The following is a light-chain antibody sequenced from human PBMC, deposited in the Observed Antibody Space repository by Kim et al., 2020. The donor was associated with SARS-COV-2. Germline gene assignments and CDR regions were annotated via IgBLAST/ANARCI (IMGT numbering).Light chain of an antibody. CDR2: GAS. V-gene: IGKV3-20*01. J-gene: IGKJ2*01. CDR1: QSVSSSY. Sequence: SVSQGESSTLSCTGSQSVSSSYFAWYQQKPGQAPRLLIYGASSRATGIPDRFSGSGSGTDFTLTISRLEPEDFAVYYCQQYGSSPFGQGTKLEIK. CDR3: QQYGSSP.